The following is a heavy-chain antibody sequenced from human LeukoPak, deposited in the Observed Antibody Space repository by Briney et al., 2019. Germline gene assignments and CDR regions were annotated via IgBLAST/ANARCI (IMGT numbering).Heavy chain of an antibody. CDR1: GGSISSHY. Sequence: SETLSLTCTVSGGSISSHYWSWIRQPPGKGLEWIGYIYYSGSTNYTPSLKIRVTISVDTSKNQFSLKLSSVTAADTAVYYCARGGSVVVAGTYFDYWGQGTLVTVSS. CDR3: ARGGSVVVAGTYFDY. J-gene: IGHJ4*02. V-gene: IGHV4-59*11. D-gene: IGHD2-15*01. CDR2: IYYSGST.